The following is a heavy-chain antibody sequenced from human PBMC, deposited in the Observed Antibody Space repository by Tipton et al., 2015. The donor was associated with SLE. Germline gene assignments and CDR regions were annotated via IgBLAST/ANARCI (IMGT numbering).Heavy chain of an antibody. CDR1: GGSISSGSYY. Sequence: TLSLTCTVSGGSISSGSYYWSWIRQPAGKGLEWIGLIYTSGSTNYSPSLKSRVTISVDTSKNQFSLKLSSVTAADTAVYYCAREGAAAYYYMDVWGKGTTVTASS. CDR2: IYTSGST. D-gene: IGHD3-16*01. J-gene: IGHJ6*03. V-gene: IGHV4-61*02. CDR3: AREGAAAYYYMDV.